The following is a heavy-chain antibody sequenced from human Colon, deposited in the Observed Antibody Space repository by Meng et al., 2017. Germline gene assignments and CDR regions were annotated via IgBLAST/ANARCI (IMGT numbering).Heavy chain of an antibody. CDR2: RSSSASAM. CDR1: RLNCSYYY. Sequence: QVRLVGAEGGGVMKGGATRLLSAAHRLNCSYYYLNWSRLAPAKELEGMSDRSSSASAMHYPHSLKGRVTISGDNAKNSLSLQMNSLRAEDTAMYYCARERFKDRGFSYDTWGQGTLVTVSS. V-gene: IGHV3-11*01. J-gene: IGHJ4*02. D-gene: IGHD5-18*01. CDR3: ARERFKDRGFSYDT.